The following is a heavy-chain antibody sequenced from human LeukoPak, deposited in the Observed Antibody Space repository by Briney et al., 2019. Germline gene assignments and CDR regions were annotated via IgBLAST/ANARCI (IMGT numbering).Heavy chain of an antibody. J-gene: IGHJ3*02. Sequence: GGSLRLSCAASGFTFSSYIMNWVREAPGKGLEWVSSISSSSSYIYYADSVKGRFTISRDNAKNSLYLQMNSLRAEDTAVYYCARDGDHDAFDIWGQGTMVTVSS. D-gene: IGHD2-21*01. CDR2: ISSSSSYI. CDR1: GFTFSSYI. V-gene: IGHV3-21*01. CDR3: ARDGDHDAFDI.